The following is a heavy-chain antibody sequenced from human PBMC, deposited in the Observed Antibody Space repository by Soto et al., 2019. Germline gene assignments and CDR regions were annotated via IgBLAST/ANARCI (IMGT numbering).Heavy chain of an antibody. CDR2: ISSYNGDT. J-gene: IGHJ6*02. V-gene: IGHV1-18*01. CDR1: GYTFSTYG. Sequence: QVQLVQSGAEVKKPGVSVTVACRTSGYTFSTYGISWVRPAPGQGVDWMGWISSYNGDTNYAQKFQGRLTMTTDTSTSTAHMELRSLTSDDTAVYYCSRAGPPPYYYYGLDVWGQGTTVTVSS. CDR3: SRAGPPPYYYYGLDV.